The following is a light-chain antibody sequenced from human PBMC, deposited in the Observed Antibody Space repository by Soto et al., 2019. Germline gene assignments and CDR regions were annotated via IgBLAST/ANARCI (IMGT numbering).Light chain of an antibody. CDR1: RSISSSY. CDR3: QQYGTSPWT. CDR2: GAS. V-gene: IGKV3-20*01. Sequence: AWTQSQVTLNLSPGYSATLSCPASRSISSSYFAWYQQTPGQAPMLLIDGASSRATGIPDRFSGSGSGTDFTLTISRLQAEDVAVYYCQQYGTSPWTFGQGTKVDIK. J-gene: IGKJ1*01.